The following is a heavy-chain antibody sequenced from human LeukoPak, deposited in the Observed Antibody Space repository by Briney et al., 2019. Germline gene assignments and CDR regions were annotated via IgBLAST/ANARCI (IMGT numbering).Heavy chain of an antibody. CDR2: ISSSGGST. D-gene: IGHD3-22*01. J-gene: IGHJ4*02. Sequence: GGSLRLSCGASGFTFSSYAMSWVRQAPGKGLEWVSAISSSGGSTHYADSGKGRFTISRDNSRNTLYLQMNSLGAEDTAVYYCAKRYYYDNSGLWDYWGQGTLVTVSS. CDR1: GFTFSSYA. CDR3: AKRYYYDNSGLWDY. V-gene: IGHV3-23*01.